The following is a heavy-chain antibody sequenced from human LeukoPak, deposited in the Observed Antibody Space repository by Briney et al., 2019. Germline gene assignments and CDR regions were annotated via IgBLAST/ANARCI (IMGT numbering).Heavy chain of an antibody. J-gene: IGHJ2*01. CDR2: ISGSGGSIT. Sequence: GGSLRLSCAASGFTFSSYAMSWVRQAPGKGLEWVSAISGSGGSITYYADSVKGRFTISRDNAKNSLYLQMNSLRAEDTAVYHCARVQTLDTIIVGSSWYFDLWGRGTLVTVSS. CDR3: ARVQTLDTIIVGSSWYFDL. V-gene: IGHV3-23*01. CDR1: GFTFSSYA. D-gene: IGHD3-22*01.